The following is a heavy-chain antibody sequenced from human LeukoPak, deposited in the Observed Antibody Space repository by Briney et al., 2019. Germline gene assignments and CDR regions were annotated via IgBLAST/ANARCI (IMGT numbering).Heavy chain of an antibody. Sequence: AASVKVSCKASGGTFSSYAISWVRQAPGQGLEWMGRIIPILGIANYAQKFQGRVTITAGKSTSTAYMELSSLRSEDTAVYYCARGVDGGNSDWFDPWGQGTLVTVSS. CDR3: ARGVDGGNSDWFDP. D-gene: IGHD4-23*01. V-gene: IGHV1-69*04. J-gene: IGHJ5*02. CDR1: GGTFSSYA. CDR2: IIPILGIA.